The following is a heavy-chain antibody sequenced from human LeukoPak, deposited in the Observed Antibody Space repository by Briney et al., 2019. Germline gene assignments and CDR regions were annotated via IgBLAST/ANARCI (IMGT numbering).Heavy chain of an antibody. CDR1: GYSISSGYY. D-gene: IGHD4-17*01. J-gene: IGHJ3*02. V-gene: IGHV4-38-2*02. CDR3: ARDEGYGDGAFDI. CDR2: IYHGGST. Sequence: SETLSLTCAVSGYSISSGYYWGWIRQPPGKGLEWIGSIYHGGSTYYNPSLKSRVTISVDTSKNQFSLKLSSVTAADTAVYYCARDEGYGDGAFDIWGQGTMVTASS.